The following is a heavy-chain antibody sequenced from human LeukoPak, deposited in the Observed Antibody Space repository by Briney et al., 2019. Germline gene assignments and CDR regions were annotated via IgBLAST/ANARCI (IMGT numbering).Heavy chain of an antibody. CDR1: GYSISSVYY. CDR3: AREDDYNAWNEYSSRDY. V-gene: IGHV4-38-2*02. CDR2: NYYSGAT. Sequence: PSETLSPTCTVSGYSISSVYYWGWVRQPPGKGLEWIASNYYSGATSYKTSLKSRLTISLDASHNQFSLKLRSVTAADTAVYYCAREDDYNAWNEYSSRDYWGQGLLVTVSS. D-gene: IGHD4-11*01. J-gene: IGHJ4*02.